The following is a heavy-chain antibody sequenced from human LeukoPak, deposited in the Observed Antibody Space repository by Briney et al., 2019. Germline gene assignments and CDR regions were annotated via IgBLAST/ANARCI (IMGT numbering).Heavy chain of an antibody. CDR3: ARGRTSMVRGVDYYFDY. CDR2: IRYDGSNK. Sequence: GGSLRLSCAASGFTFSSYGMHWVRQAPGKGLEWVAFIRYDGSNKYYADSVKGRFTISRDNSKNTLYLQMNSLRAEDTAVYYCARGRTSMVRGVDYYFDYWGQGTLVTVSS. D-gene: IGHD3-10*01. J-gene: IGHJ4*02. V-gene: IGHV3-30*02. CDR1: GFTFSSYG.